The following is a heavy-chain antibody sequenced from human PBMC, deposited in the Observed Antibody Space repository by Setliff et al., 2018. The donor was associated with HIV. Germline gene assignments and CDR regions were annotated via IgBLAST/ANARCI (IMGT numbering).Heavy chain of an antibody. CDR3: ARSVIGYYYYGMDV. CDR2: ISYDGSNK. CDR1: GFTFSNYD. J-gene: IGHJ6*02. Sequence: LSLSCAASGFTFSNYDMTWVRQAPGKGLEWVAVISYDGSNKYYADSVKGRFTISRDNSKNTLYLQMNSLRAEDTAVYYCARSVIGYYYYGMDVWGQGTLVTVSS. D-gene: IGHD3-10*01. V-gene: IGHV3-30*01.